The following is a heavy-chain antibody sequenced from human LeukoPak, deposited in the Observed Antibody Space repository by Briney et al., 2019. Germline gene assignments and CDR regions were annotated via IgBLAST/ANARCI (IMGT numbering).Heavy chain of an antibody. Sequence: ASVKVSCKASGYTFTSYYMHWVRQAPGQGLEWMGIINPSGGSTNYAQKLQGRVTMTTDTSTSTAYMELRSLRSDDTAVYYCASSGYSSGWYPKNHDAFDIWGQGTMVTVSS. CDR2: INPSGGST. D-gene: IGHD6-19*01. J-gene: IGHJ3*02. CDR3: ASSGYSSGWYPKNHDAFDI. CDR1: GYTFTSYY. V-gene: IGHV1-46*01.